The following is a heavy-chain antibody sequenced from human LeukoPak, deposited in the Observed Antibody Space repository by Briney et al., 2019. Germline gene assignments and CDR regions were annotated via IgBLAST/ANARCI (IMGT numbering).Heavy chain of an antibody. V-gene: IGHV3-7*01. CDR2: IKQDGSEK. CDR1: GFTFSSYW. J-gene: IGHJ5*02. CDR3: ARGKGYFVP. D-gene: IGHD3-22*01. Sequence: GGSLRLSCAASGFTFSSYWMSWVRQAPGKGLEWVANIKQDGSEKYYVDSVKGRFTISRDNAKNSLYLQMNSLTAEDRAVYFCARGKGYFVPWGQGTLVTVSS.